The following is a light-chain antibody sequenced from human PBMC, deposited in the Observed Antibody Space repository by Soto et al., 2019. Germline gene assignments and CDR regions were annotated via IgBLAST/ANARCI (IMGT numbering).Light chain of an antibody. CDR3: QQRSDWVT. CDR1: QNVRNY. V-gene: IGKV3-11*01. CDR2: DAS. Sequence: ETVLTQSPATQSLSPGERATLSCRASQNVRNYLAWYQQKPGQAPRLLIYDASNRATGIPARFSGSGSGTDFTLTISSLEPEDFALYYCQQRSDWVTFGGGTKVEIK. J-gene: IGKJ4*01.